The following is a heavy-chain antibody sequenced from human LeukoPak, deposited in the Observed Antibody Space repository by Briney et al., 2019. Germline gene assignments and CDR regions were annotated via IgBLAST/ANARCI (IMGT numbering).Heavy chain of an antibody. V-gene: IGHV3-21*01. Sequence: GGSLRLSCAASGFSFSSYALSWVRQAPEKGLEWVSSISSSSSYIYYADSVKGRFTISRDNAKNSLYLQMNSLRAEDTAVYYCAFNSGYSSAWSPDYWGQGTLVTVSS. J-gene: IGHJ4*02. CDR3: AFNSGYSSAWSPDY. CDR2: ISSSSSYI. D-gene: IGHD6-19*01. CDR1: GFSFSSYA.